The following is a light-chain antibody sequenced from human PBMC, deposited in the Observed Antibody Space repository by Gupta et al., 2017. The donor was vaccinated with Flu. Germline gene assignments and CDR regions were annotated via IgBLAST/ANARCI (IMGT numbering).Light chain of an antibody. CDR2: WAS. CDR3: HQYDSTPWT. V-gene: IGKV4-1*01. Sequence: DIVMTQSPDSLAVSLGERATFNCKSSQSVLYSSNNKNYLAWYQQKPGQPPKLLIYWASTRESGVPDRFYGSGSGTDFTLTISSLQAEDVAVYYCHQYDSTPWTFGQGTTVEIK. J-gene: IGKJ1*01. CDR1: QSVLYSSNNKNY.